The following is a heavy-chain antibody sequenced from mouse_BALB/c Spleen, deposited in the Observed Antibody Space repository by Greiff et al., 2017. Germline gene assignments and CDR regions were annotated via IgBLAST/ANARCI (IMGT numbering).Heavy chain of an antibody. D-gene: IGHD2-14*01. CDR3: ARTLYYRYDGSYAMDY. CDR2: INPSSGYT. V-gene: IGHV1-4*01. J-gene: IGHJ4*01. CDR1: GYTFTSYT. Sequence: VQLQQSGAELARPGASVKMSCKASGYTFTSYTMHWVKQRPGQGLEWIGYINPSSGYTNYNQKFKDKATLTADKSSSTAYMQLSSLTSEDSAVYYCARTLYYRYDGSYAMDYWGQGTSVTVSS.